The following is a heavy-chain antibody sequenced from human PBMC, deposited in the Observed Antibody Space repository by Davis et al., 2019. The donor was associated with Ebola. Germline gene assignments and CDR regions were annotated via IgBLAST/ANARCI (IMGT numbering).Heavy chain of an antibody. D-gene: IGHD4-17*01. CDR2: ISWNSGSI. CDR3: ARDRYGDYELDS. J-gene: IGHJ4*02. CDR1: GFTFDAYA. V-gene: IGHV3-9*01. Sequence: GGSLSLSCAASGFTFDAYAMHCVRQAPGKGLEWVSGISWNSGSIGYADSVKGRFTISRDNAKNSLYLQMNSRRAEDTAVYYCARDRYGDYELDSWGQGTLVTVSS.